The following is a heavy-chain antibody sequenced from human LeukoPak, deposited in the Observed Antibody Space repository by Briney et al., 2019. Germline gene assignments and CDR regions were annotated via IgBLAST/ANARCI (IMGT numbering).Heavy chain of an antibody. CDR3: AREITMVRGARAGFDY. V-gene: IGHV1-69*05. CDR1: GGTFSSYA. J-gene: IGHJ4*02. Sequence: SVKVSCKASGGTFSSYAISWVLQAPGQGLEWMGGIIPIFGTANYAQKFQGRVTITTDESTSTAYMELSSLRSEDTAVYYCAREITMVRGARAGFDYWGQGTLVTVSS. D-gene: IGHD3-10*01. CDR2: IIPIFGTA.